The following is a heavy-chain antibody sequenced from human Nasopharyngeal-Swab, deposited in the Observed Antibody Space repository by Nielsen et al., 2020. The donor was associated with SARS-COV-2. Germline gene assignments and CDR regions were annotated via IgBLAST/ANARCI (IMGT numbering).Heavy chain of an antibody. CDR3: AGRPYSSSYWFDP. V-gene: IGHV4-34*01. CDR1: GGSFSDYY. J-gene: IGHJ5*02. CDR2: INHSGST. D-gene: IGHD6-6*01. Sequence: SETLSLTCAVYGGSFSDYYWSWIRQTPGKGLEWIGEINHSGSTNYNPSLKSRVTISVDTSKNQFSLKLSSVTAADTAVYYCAGRPYSSSYWFDPWGQGTLVTVSS.